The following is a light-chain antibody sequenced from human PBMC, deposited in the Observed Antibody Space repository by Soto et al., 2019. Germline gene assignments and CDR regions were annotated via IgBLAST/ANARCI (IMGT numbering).Light chain of an antibody. CDR3: QQYGSSPH. J-gene: IGKJ4*01. V-gene: IGKV3-20*01. Sequence: IVLTQSPGTLSLSPGERATLSCRASQSVSSSYLAWYQQKPGQAPRLLIYGASSRATGIPDRFSGSGSGTDFTLTISRLEPEDFAVYYCQQYGSSPHFGGGTKVAIK. CDR1: QSVSSSY. CDR2: GAS.